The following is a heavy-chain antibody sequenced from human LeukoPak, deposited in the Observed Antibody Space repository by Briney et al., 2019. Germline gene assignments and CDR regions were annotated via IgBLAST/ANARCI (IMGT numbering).Heavy chain of an antibody. V-gene: IGHV1-18*01. CDR2: INVYNGNI. Sequence: ASVKVSCKTSGYSFTSYGINWVRQAPGQGLEWMGWINVYNGNIYYAEKFQGRVTMTTDTSTSTAYMEVRSLRSDDTAVYYCASSKGLEQWPFWGQGTLVTVSS. D-gene: IGHD6-19*01. CDR3: ASSKGLEQWPF. J-gene: IGHJ4*02. CDR1: GYSFTSYG.